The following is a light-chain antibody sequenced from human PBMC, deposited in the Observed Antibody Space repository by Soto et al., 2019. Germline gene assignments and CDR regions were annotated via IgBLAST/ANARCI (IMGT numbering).Light chain of an antibody. CDR1: QTVRNNY. CDR2: GAS. CDR3: QGYGNSRT. V-gene: IGKV3-20*01. J-gene: IGKJ1*01. Sequence: EFVLTQSPGTLSLSPGERATLSCRASQTVRNNYLAWYQQKPGQAPRLLIYGASIRATGIPDRFSGSGSGTDFTLTISRLEPEDFAVYYCQGYGNSRTFGQGTKVDIK.